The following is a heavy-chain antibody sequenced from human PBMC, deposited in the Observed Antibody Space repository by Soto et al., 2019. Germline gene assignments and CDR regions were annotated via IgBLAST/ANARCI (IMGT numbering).Heavy chain of an antibody. CDR1: GFTFSSYG. Sequence: QVQLVESGGGVVQPGRSLRLSCAASGFTFSSYGMHWVRQAPGKGLEWVAVISYDGSNKYYADSVKGRFTISRDNSKNTLYLQMNSMRAEDAAVYYCATVRDGDYYWDAFDIWGQGTMVTVSS. CDR2: ISYDGSNK. J-gene: IGHJ3*02. D-gene: IGHD5-12*01. CDR3: ATVRDGDYYWDAFDI. V-gene: IGHV3-30*03.